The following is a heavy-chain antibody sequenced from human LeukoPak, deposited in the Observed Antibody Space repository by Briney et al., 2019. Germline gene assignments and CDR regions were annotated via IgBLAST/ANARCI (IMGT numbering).Heavy chain of an antibody. Sequence: ASVKVFCKASGGTFSSYAISWVRQAPGQGLEWMGRIIPIFGIANYAQKFQGRVTITADKSTSTAYMELSSLRSEDTAVYYCAIRDIVVVPAAPGYYYGMDVWGQGTTVTVSS. CDR1: GGTFSSYA. CDR2: IIPIFGIA. J-gene: IGHJ6*02. V-gene: IGHV1-69*04. CDR3: AIRDIVVVPAAPGYYYGMDV. D-gene: IGHD2-2*01.